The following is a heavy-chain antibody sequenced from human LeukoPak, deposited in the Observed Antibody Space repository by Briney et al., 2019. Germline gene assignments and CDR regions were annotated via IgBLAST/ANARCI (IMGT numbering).Heavy chain of an antibody. J-gene: IGHJ6*03. CDR3: TRAQGITIFGVVISPYYYYMDV. CDR1: GFTFGDYA. Sequence: GGSLRLSCTASGFTFGDYAMSWVRQAPGKGLEWVGFIRSKAYGGTTEYAASVKGRFTISRDDSKSIAYLQMNSLKTEDTAVYYCTRAQGITIFGVVISPYYYYMDVWGKGTTVTVSS. CDR2: IRSKAYGGTT. D-gene: IGHD3-3*01. V-gene: IGHV3-49*04.